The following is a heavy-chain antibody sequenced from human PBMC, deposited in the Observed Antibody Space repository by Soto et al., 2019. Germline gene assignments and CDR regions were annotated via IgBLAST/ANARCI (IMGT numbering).Heavy chain of an antibody. V-gene: IGHV3-13*01. D-gene: IGHD3-22*01. CDR2: ITTAGDT. CDR1: GFTFRSYD. J-gene: IGHJ4*02. CDR3: EKGGYYDSSGYRFDY. Sequence: PGGSLRLSCAASGFTFRSYDMHRVRQGPGKGLEWVSTITTAGDTYYPGSVKGRFTISRENAKNSLYLQMNSLRAGDTAVYYCEKGGYYDSSGYRFDYWGQGTLVTVSS.